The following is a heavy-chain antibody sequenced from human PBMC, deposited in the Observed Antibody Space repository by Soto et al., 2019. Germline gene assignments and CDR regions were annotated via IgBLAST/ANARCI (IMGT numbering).Heavy chain of an antibody. CDR1: GGSISSSSYY. V-gene: IGHV4-39*01. CDR3: ARRGSRYYYYYGMAV. J-gene: IGHJ6*02. CDR2: IYYSGST. Sequence: SETLSLTCTVSGGSISSSSYYWGWIRQPPGKGLEWIGSIYYSGSTYYNPSLKSRVTISVDTSKNQFSLKLSSVTAADTAVYYCARRGSRYYYYYGMAVRGQGTTVTVSS. D-gene: IGHD6-13*01.